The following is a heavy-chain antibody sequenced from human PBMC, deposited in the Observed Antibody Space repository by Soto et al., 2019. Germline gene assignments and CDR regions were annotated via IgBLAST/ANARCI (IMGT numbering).Heavy chain of an antibody. CDR3: AKPTGGSYPESRVFDS. V-gene: IGHV3-23*01. D-gene: IGHD1-26*01. CDR1: GFTFSSSA. Sequence: RLSCAASGFTFSSSAMSLVRQAPEKGLGWVSAISTSGGNTLYADSVKGRFTISRDNSKNTLFLQMSSLRAEDTAIYYCAKPTGGSYPESRVFDSWGQGTRVTVSS. CDR2: ISTSGGNT. J-gene: IGHJ4*02.